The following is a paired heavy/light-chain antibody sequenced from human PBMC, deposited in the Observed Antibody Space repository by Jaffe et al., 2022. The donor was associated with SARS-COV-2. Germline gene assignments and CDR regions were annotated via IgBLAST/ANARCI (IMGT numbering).Light chain of an antibody. CDR1: QSISSW. CDR3: QQYNSWT. J-gene: IGKJ1*01. Sequence: DIQMTQSPSTLSASVGDRVTITCRASQSISSWLAWYQQKPGKAPKLLIYKASSLESGVPSRFSGSGSGTEFTLTISSLQPDDFATYYCQQYNSWTFGQGTKVEIK. V-gene: IGKV1-5*03. CDR2: KAS.
Heavy chain of an antibody. J-gene: IGHJ4*02. V-gene: IGHV2-5*02. D-gene: IGHD3-22*01. Sequence: QITLKESGPTLVKPTQTLTLTCTFSGFSLSTSGVGVGWIRQPPGKALEWLALIYWDDDKRYSPSLKSRLTITKDTSKNQVVLTMTNMDPVDTATYYCAHSPHDYYYDSSGYYGGYYFDYWGQGTLVTVSS. CDR2: IYWDDDK. CDR1: GFSLSTSGVG. CDR3: AHSPHDYYYDSSGYYGGYYFDY.